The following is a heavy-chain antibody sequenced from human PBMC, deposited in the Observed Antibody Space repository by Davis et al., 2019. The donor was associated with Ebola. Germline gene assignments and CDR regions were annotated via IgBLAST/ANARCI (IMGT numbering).Heavy chain of an antibody. CDR3: ARDELLWFGELEGKFDY. CDR1: GDTFTKYA. CDR2: INDGSGDT. V-gene: IGHV1-3*01. J-gene: IGHJ4*02. D-gene: IGHD3-10*01. Sequence: ASVKVSCKASGDTFTKYAMHWVRQAPGQRFEWMGWINDGSGDTKYSQKFQGRVTITRDTSASTAYMELSSLRSEDTAVYYCARDELLWFGELEGKFDYWGQGTLVTVSS.